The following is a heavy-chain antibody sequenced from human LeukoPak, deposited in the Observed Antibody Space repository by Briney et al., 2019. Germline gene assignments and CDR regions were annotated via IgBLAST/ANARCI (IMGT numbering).Heavy chain of an antibody. Sequence: ASVKVSCKASGYTFTGYYMHWVRQAPGQGLEWMGWINPNSGGANYAQKFQGRVTMTRDTSISTAYMELSRLRSDDTAVYYCARGDYSLHWFDPWGQGTLVTVSS. J-gene: IGHJ5*02. CDR1: GYTFTGYY. CDR2: INPNSGGA. V-gene: IGHV1-2*02. D-gene: IGHD4-11*01. CDR3: ARGDYSLHWFDP.